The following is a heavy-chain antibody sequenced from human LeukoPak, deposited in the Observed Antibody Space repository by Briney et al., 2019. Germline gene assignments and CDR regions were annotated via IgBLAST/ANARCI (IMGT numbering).Heavy chain of an antibody. CDR2: ISYDASNK. J-gene: IGHJ3*02. V-gene: IGHV3-30*04. CDR1: GFTFSNYA. CDR3: ARDRLSYCGGDCYFLKAFDI. Sequence: GGSLRLSCAASGFTFSNYAMHWVRQAPGKGLEWVALISYDASNKHNADSVKGRFTISRDNSKNTLYLQMNSLRAEDTAVYYCARDRLSYCGGDCYFLKAFDIWGQGTMVTVSS. D-gene: IGHD2-21*02.